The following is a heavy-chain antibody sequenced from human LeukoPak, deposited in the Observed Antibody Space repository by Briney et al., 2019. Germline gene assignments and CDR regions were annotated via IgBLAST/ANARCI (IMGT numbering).Heavy chain of an antibody. V-gene: IGHV3-23*01. CDR3: AKRFLEWISGPFDH. CDR2: VSALGDTT. D-gene: IGHD3-3*01. J-gene: IGHJ4*02. CDR1: GFSFDSFA. Sequence: GGSLRLSCTASGFSFDSFAMGWVRRAPGKGLEWVASVSALGDTTSYADSVKGRFTISRDNSQNTLYLQMSSLRADDTAIYYCAKRFLEWISGPFDHWGQGTRVTVSS.